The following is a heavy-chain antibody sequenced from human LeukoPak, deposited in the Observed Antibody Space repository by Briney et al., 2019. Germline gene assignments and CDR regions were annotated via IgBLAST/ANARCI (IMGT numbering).Heavy chain of an antibody. CDR2: IGTSVNAI. J-gene: IGHJ4*02. CDR1: GFSFSGFD. V-gene: IGHV3-48*03. Sequence: GGSLRLSCAASGFSFSGFDMNWVRQAPGKGLEWIAHIGTSVNAIYYADSVKGRFTISRDNARDSLSPQMDSLRVEDTAVYYCAKDSVWFGDLLNWGQGALVIVSS. CDR3: AKDSVWFGDLLN. D-gene: IGHD3-10*01.